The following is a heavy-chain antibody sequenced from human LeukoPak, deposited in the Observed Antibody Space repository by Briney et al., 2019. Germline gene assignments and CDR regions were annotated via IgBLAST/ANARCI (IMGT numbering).Heavy chain of an antibody. CDR1: GFTFSSYS. D-gene: IGHD3-3*01. J-gene: IGHJ4*02. CDR3: AKDPSYDFWSGYHYDY. CDR2: ISGSGGST. Sequence: GGSLRLSCAASGFTFSSYSMNWVRQAPGKGLEWVSSISGSGGSTYYADSVKGRFTISRDNSKNTLYLQMNSLRAEDTAVYYCAKDPSYDFWSGYHYDYWGQGTLVTVSS. V-gene: IGHV3-23*01.